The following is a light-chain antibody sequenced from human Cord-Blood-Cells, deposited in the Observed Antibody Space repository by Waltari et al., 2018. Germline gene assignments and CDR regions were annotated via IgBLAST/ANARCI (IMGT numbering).Light chain of an antibody. J-gene: IGKJ2*01. Sequence: DIVMTQSPDSLAVSLGERATINFKSSQSVLYSSNNKNYLAWYQQKPGQPPTLLIYWASTRESGVPARFSGSGSGTDFTLTISSLQAEDVAVYYCQQYYSTPYTFGQGTKLEIK. CDR1: QSVLYSSNNKNY. CDR2: WAS. V-gene: IGKV4-1*01. CDR3: QQYYSTPYT.